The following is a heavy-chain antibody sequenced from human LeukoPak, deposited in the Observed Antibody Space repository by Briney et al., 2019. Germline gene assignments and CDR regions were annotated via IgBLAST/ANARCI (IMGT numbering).Heavy chain of an antibody. Sequence: GGSLRLSCAASGFTVSNYAMNWVRQAPGKGLEWVSAISGSGAATFNADSVKGRFTISRDNSKNTLYLQMTSLRAEDTAVYYCAKDLSSGWYPYYFDFWGRGTLVTVSS. CDR3: AKDLSSGWYPYYFDF. V-gene: IGHV3-23*01. D-gene: IGHD6-19*01. CDR2: ISGSGAAT. CDR1: GFTVSNYA. J-gene: IGHJ4*02.